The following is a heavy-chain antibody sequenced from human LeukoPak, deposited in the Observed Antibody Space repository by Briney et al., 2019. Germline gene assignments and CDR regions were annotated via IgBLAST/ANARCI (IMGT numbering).Heavy chain of an antibody. J-gene: IGHJ4*02. CDR2: IWYDGSNK. V-gene: IGHV3-33*06. Sequence: GRSLRLSCAASGFTFSSYGMHWVRQAPGKGLEWVAVIWYDGSNKYYADSVKGRFTISRDNSKNRLYLQMNSLRAEDTAVYYCAKDLGQVGLLDYWGQGTLVTVSS. CDR1: GFTFSSYG. D-gene: IGHD1-26*01. CDR3: AKDLGQVGLLDY.